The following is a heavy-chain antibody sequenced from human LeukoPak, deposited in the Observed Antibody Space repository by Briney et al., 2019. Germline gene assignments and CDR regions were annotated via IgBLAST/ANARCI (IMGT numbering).Heavy chain of an antibody. CDR3: ARVVISSIVVVITNYYYYYMDV. Sequence: PQSLSPTCALSGGSISSSNCGSGVRRPPGKGRGWIGEIYHIGGTNYNPSLQSRLTISVDKSKNQFSLKLSSVPAADTAVYYCARVVISSIVVVITNYYYYYMDVWGKGTTVTVSS. J-gene: IGHJ6*03. D-gene: IGHD3-22*01. CDR2: IYHIGGT. V-gene: IGHV4-4*03. CDR1: GGSISSSNC.